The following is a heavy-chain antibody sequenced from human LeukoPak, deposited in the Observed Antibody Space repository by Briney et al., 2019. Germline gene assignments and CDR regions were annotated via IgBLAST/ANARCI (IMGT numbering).Heavy chain of an antibody. CDR1: GFTFSVYA. V-gene: IGHV3-64D*09. CDR2: ISSNSGTT. J-gene: IGHJ5*02. Sequence: GRSLRLSCSASGFTFSVYAMNWVPQAPGKGLVYVSGISSNSGTTHYADSVKGRFTISRDNSKNTLYLQMSSLRPEDMAVYYCVASSGYYSPWGQGTLVTVSS. D-gene: IGHD3-22*01. CDR3: VASSGYYSP.